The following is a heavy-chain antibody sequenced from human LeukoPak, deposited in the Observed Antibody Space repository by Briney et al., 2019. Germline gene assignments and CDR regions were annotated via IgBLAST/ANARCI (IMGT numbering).Heavy chain of an antibody. V-gene: IGHV3-23*01. J-gene: IGHJ3*02. CDR2: ISVTGNT. D-gene: IGHD6-13*01. CDR1: AFTLSNYA. Sequence: PGGSLRLSCTASAFTLSNYAMSWVRQAPGKGLEWVSAISVTGNTYHADSVKGRFTISRDNSKNTLYLQMNSLRAEDTAVYYCAKDLGAYQHGDAFDIWGQGTMVTVSS. CDR3: AKDLGAYQHGDAFDI.